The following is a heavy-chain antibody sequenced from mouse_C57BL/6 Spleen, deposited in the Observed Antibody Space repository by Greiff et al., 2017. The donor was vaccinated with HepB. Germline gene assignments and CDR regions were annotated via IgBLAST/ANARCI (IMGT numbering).Heavy chain of an antibody. CDR1: GYTFTDYN. J-gene: IGHJ3*01. CDR3: ARLGRGDWLAY. D-gene: IGHD4-1*01. V-gene: IGHV1-18*01. CDR2: INPNNGGT. Sequence: EVQLQQSGPELVKPGASVKIPCKASGYTFTDYNMDWVKQSHGKSLEWIGDINPNNGGTIYNQKFKGKATLTVDKSSSTAYMELRSLTSEDTAVYYCARLGRGDWLAYWGQGTLVTVSA.